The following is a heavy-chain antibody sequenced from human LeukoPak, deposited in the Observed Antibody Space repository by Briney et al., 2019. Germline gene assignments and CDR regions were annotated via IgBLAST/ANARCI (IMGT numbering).Heavy chain of an antibody. CDR1: GYSFTRYW. CDR2: IYPGDSDT. D-gene: IGHD6-19*01. J-gene: IGHJ4*02. Sequence: GESLKISCKGSGYSFTRYWIGWVRQMPGKGLVWMGIIYPGDSDTRYSPSFQGQVTISADKSITTASLQWSSLKASDTAMYYCALGMYSSGWRFDYWGQGTLVTVSS. V-gene: IGHV5-51*01. CDR3: ALGMYSSGWRFDY.